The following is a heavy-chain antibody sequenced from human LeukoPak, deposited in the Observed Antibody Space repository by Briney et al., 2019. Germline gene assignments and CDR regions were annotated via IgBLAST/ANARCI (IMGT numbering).Heavy chain of an antibody. V-gene: IGHV3-66*01. J-gene: IGHJ4*02. D-gene: IGHD3-22*01. CDR1: GITVSSNY. Sequence: GGSLRLSCAASGITVSSNYMSWVRQAPGKGLEWVSAIYSDGDTYYADSVKGRFTISRDNSKNTLFLQMNSLGAEDTAVYYCARGQDSSGYYYFFDYWGQGTLVTVSS. CDR2: IYSDGDT. CDR3: ARGQDSSGYYYFFDY.